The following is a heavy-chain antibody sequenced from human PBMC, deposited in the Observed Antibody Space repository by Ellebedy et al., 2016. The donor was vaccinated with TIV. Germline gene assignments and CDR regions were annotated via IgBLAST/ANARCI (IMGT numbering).Heavy chain of an antibody. CDR3: AKGGPWKESSSHYGMDV. D-gene: IGHD6-6*01. V-gene: IGHV3-7*03. CDR2: INQDGSEK. J-gene: IGHJ6*02. Sequence: GESLKISCAASGFTFSSYGMHWVRQAPGKGLEWVTNINQDGSEKYYVDSVKGRFIISRDNAKNLLYLQMNSLRAEDTAVYYCAKGGPWKESSSHYGMDVWGQGTTVTVSS. CDR1: GFTFSSYG.